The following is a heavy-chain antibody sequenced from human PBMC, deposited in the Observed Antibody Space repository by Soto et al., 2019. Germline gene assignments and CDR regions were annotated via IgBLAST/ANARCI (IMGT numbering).Heavy chain of an antibody. V-gene: IGHV3-9*01. CDR2: ISWNSVSI. Sequence: EVQLVESGGGLLQPGRSLRLSCAASGFSFDDYTMHWVRQAPGKGLEWVAGISWNSVSIGYADSVQGRFTISRDNAKKSLYLQLNTLRAEDTALSYCTKDSMIQGGYYYYYMDVWVKGTTVSVSS. J-gene: IGHJ6*03. CDR1: GFSFDDYT. D-gene: IGHD5-18*01. CDR3: TKDSMIQGGYYYYYMDV.